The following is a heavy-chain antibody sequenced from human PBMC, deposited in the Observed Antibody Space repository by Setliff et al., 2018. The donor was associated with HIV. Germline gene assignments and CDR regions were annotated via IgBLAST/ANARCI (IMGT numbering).Heavy chain of an antibody. D-gene: IGHD3-9*01. CDR2: INPSDNRT. CDR1: GYTFTDYY. Sequence: ASVKVSCKASGYTFTDYYMHWVRQAPGQGLEWMGIINPSDNRTYYAQKFQGRVTMTRDTSTSSVYMELSRLRSDDTAVYYCATSPRGTYYDILSGRPRGWFDPWGQGTLVTVSS. J-gene: IGHJ5*02. CDR3: ATSPRGTYYDILSGRPRGWFDP. V-gene: IGHV1-46*01.